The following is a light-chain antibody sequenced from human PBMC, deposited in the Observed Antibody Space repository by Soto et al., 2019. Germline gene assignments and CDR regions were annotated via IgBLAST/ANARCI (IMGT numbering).Light chain of an antibody. CDR3: EAWDDSMNGPV. Sequence: QSVLTQPPSASGTPGQRVTISCSGSSSNIGGNTVNWYQQLPGTAPKLLIYSNNQRPSGVPDRFSGSKSGTSASLAISGLQSEDEADYYCEAWDDSMNGPVFGTGTKVTVL. V-gene: IGLV1-44*01. CDR1: SSNIGGNT. J-gene: IGLJ1*01. CDR2: SNN.